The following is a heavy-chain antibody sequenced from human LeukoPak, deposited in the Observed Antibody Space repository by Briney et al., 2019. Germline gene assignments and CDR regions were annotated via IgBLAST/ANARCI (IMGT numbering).Heavy chain of an antibody. J-gene: IGHJ4*02. Sequence: SETLSLTCIVSGGSISDYFWSWIRQPAGKGLEWIGHMSTSGNTNYNPSPRSRVTMSLDTSKNQFSLKVNPVTAADTAVYYCARANYIWGSYVYWGQGTLVTVSS. CDR2: MSTSGNT. D-gene: IGHD3-16*01. CDR1: GGSISDYF. CDR3: ARANYIWGSYVY. V-gene: IGHV4-4*07.